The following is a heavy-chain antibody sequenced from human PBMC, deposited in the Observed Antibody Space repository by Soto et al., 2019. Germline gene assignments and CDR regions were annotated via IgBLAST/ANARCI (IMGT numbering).Heavy chain of an antibody. CDR2: IYYSGST. D-gene: IGHD3-22*01. Sequence: SETLSLTCTVSGGSISSYYWSWIRQPPGKGLEWIGYIYYSGSTNYNPSLKSRVTISVDTSKNQFSLKLSSVTAADTAVYYCARVTYYYYDSSGYILYYFDYWGQGTLVTVSS. CDR3: ARVTYYYYDSSGYILYYFDY. J-gene: IGHJ4*02. CDR1: GGSISSYY. V-gene: IGHV4-59*01.